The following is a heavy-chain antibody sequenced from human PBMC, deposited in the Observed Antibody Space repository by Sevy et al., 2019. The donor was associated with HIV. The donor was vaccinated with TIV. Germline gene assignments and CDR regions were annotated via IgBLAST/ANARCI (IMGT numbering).Heavy chain of an antibody. Sequence: GGSLRLSCAASGFTCFNAWMSWVRQAPGKGLEWVGRIKSETDGGAPEYAEPEKGRFTISRDDSKNTFSLQMNSQKIEDTAVYYCATYLSSGHEGISWGQGTLVTVSS. V-gene: IGHV3-15*01. CDR2: IKSETDGGAP. D-gene: IGHD2-15*01. CDR3: ATYLSSGHEGIS. CDR1: GFTCFNAW. J-gene: IGHJ5*02.